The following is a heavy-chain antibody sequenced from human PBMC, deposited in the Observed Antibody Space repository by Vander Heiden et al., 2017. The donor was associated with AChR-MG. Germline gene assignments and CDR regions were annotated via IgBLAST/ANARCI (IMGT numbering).Heavy chain of an antibody. CDR3: AREFGRTCITMIVVGNPNRNQIDY. D-gene: IGHD3-22*01. J-gene: IGHJ4*02. CDR2: IYSGGST. Sequence: EVQLVETGGGLIQPGGSLRLSCAASGFTVSSNYMSWVRQAPGKGLEWVSVIYSGGSTYYADSVKGRFTISRDNSKNTLYLQMNSLRAEDTAVYYCAREFGRTCITMIVVGNPNRNQIDYWGQGTLVTVSS. V-gene: IGHV3-53*02. CDR1: GFTVSSNY.